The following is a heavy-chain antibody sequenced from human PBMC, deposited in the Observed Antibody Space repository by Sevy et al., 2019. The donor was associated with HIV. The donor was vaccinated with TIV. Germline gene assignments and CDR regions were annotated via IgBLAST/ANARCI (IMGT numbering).Heavy chain of an antibody. D-gene: IGHD6-19*01. V-gene: IGHV3-23*01. CDR3: AMTRSVDGTLFGNYFDY. J-gene: IGHJ4*02. Sequence: GGSLRLSCAASGVTFSSYAMSWVRQAPGKGLEWVSAISGSGGSTYYADSVKGRFTISRENSNNTQYLQMNILRAEDKAVYYCAMTRSVDGTLFGNYFDYWGQGTLVTVSS. CDR1: GVTFSSYA. CDR2: ISGSGGST.